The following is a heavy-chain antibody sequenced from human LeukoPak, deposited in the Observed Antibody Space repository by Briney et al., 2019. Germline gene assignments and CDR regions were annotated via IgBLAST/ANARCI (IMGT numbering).Heavy chain of an antibody. CDR1: GGSISSYY. CDR2: IYHAGSV. V-gene: IGHV4-59*01. CDR3: ARSAFGDYSSDY. J-gene: IGHJ4*02. D-gene: IGHD2-15*01. Sequence: SETLSLTCTVSGGSISSYYWSWIRQPPGKGLEWIGSIYHAGSVNYNPSLKSRVTISVDTSKNQFSLELSSVTAADTAVYYCARSAFGDYSSDYWGQGTLVTVSS.